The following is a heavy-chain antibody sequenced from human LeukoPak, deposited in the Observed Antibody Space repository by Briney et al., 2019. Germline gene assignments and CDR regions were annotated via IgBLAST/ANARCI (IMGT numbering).Heavy chain of an antibody. V-gene: IGHV3-74*01. CDR1: GFTFGSYW. CDR3: ARGYGSGSLDAFDI. J-gene: IGHJ3*02. D-gene: IGHD3-10*01. Sequence: GGSLRLSCAASGFTFGSYWMHWVRQAPGKGLVWVSRINTDGGSTTYADSVKGRFTISRDNAKNTLYLQMNSLRAEDTAVYYCARGYGSGSLDAFDIWGQGTMVTVSS. CDR2: INTDGGST.